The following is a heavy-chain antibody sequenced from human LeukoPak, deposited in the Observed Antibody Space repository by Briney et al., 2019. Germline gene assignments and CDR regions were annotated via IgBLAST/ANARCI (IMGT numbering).Heavy chain of an antibody. D-gene: IGHD3-10*01. J-gene: IGHJ5*02. CDR2: IYTSGST. V-gene: IGHV4-61*02. CDR3: ARHWGSGSYSRDWFDP. Sequence: SETLSLTCTVSGDSISSGNVYWNWIRQPAGKGLEWIGRIYTSGSTYYNPSLKSRVTISVDTSKNQFSLKLSSVTAADTAVYYCARHWGSGSYSRDWFDPWGQGTLVTVSS. CDR1: GDSISSGNVY.